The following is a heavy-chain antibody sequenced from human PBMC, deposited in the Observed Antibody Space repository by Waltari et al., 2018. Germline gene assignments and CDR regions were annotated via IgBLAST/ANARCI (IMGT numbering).Heavy chain of an antibody. CDR3: ARGSAVTGYYFDY. D-gene: IGHD4-17*01. J-gene: IGHJ4*02. Sequence: QVQLQQWGAGLLKPSETLSLTCAVYGGSFSGYYWSWIRQPPGKGLEWSGGINHSGSTNYNPSLKSRVTISVDTSKNQFSLKLSSVTAADTAVYYCARGSAVTGYYFDYWGQGTLVIVSS. CDR2: INHSGST. CDR1: GGSFSGYY. V-gene: IGHV4-34*01.